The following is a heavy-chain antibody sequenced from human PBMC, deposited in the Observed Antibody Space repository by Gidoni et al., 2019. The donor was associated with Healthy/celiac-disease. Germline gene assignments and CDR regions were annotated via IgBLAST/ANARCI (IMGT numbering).Heavy chain of an antibody. Sequence: EVQLLESGGGLVQPGGSLRLSCAASGFTFSSDAMSWVSQAPGKGLEWVSAISGRGGSTYYADAVKGGFTISRDNSKNTLYLQMNSLRAEDTAVYYCAKDGPRTPYYYDSSGYYPPRGYYYGMDVWGQGTTVTVSS. J-gene: IGHJ6*02. V-gene: IGHV3-23*01. CDR1: GFTFSSDA. CDR3: AKDGPRTPYYYDSSGYYPPRGYYYGMDV. CDR2: ISGRGGST. D-gene: IGHD3-22*01.